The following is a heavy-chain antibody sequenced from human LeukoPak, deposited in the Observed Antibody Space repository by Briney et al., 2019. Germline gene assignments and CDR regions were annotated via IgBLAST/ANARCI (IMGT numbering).Heavy chain of an antibody. CDR3: ARDQQGYSYGLYYYYYYYMDV. J-gene: IGHJ6*03. Sequence: SETLSLTCTVSGGSISSGSYYWSWIRQPAGKGLEWIGRIYTSGSTNYNPSLKSRVTISVDTSKNQFSLKLSSVTAADTAVYYCARDQQGYSYGLYYYYYYYMDVWGKGTTVTVSS. CDR1: GGSISSGSYY. D-gene: IGHD5-18*01. V-gene: IGHV4-61*02. CDR2: IYTSGST.